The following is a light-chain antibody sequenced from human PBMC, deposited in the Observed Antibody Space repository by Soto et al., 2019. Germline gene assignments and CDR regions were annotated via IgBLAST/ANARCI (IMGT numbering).Light chain of an antibody. CDR2: GAS. CDR3: QQYGSSPHT. V-gene: IGKV3-20*01. CDR1: QSVSSSY. J-gene: IGKJ2*01. Sequence: EIGLTQSPGTLSLSPGERATLSCRASQSVSSSYLAWYQHKPGQAPRLLIYGASSRATGIPDRFSGSGSGTDFTLPISRLEPEDFAVYYCQQYGSSPHTVGQGTKLEIK.